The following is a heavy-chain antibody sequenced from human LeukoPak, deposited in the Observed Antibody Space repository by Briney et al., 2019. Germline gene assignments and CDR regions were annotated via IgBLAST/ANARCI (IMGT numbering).Heavy chain of an antibody. D-gene: IGHD3-10*01. V-gene: IGHV3-74*01. CDR2: INSDGSRT. CDR3: ARGNFYSGSGSSPLDY. J-gene: IGHJ4*02. CDR1: GFAFNSYW. Sequence: AGGSLRLSCAASGFAFNSYWMHWVRQVPGEGLVWVSRINSDGSRTNYVDSAKGRFTISRDNAKNTLFLQMNSLAAEDSAVYFCARGNFYSGSGSSPLDYWGQGTLVTVSS.